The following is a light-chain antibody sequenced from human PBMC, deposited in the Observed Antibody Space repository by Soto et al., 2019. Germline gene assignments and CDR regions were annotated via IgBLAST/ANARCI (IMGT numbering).Light chain of an antibody. V-gene: IGKV3-15*01. CDR2: GAS. Sequence: EIVMTQSPATLSVSPCERATISFSASQSVRSNLAWYQKKRGQATRLLIFGASTRATGIPARFSGSGSGTEFTLTISRLEPEDFAVYYCQQYGSSGTFGQGTKVDIK. CDR1: QSVRSN. CDR3: QQYGSSGT. J-gene: IGKJ1*01.